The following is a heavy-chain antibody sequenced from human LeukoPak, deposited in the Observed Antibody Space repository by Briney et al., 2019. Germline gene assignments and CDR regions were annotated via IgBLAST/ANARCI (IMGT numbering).Heavy chain of an antibody. CDR3: AKDLDIVATIIGN. V-gene: IGHV3-23*01. D-gene: IGHD5-12*01. CDR1: GITFSSYA. J-gene: IGHJ4*02. CDR2: VSGSGSST. Sequence: PGGSLRLSCAASGITFSSYAMSWVRQAPGKGLEWVSGVSGSGSSTYYADSVKGRFTISRDNSKNTLYLQMNSLRAEDTAVYYCAKDLDIVATIIGNWGQGTLVTVSS.